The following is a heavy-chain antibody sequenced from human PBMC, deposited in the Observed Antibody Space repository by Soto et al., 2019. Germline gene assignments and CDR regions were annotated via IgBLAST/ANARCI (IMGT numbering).Heavy chain of an antibody. J-gene: IGHJ4*01. CDR3: VKGDQLLRYYFEF. CDR1: GFTFGSYW. V-gene: IGHV3-7*01. CDR2: IKMDASEK. Sequence: GGSLRLSCAASGFTFGSYWMSWVRQAPGKGLEWLATIKMDASEKKYVDSVKGRFTMSRDNAKNSLYLQMDSLRVEDTAIYSCVKGDQLLRYYFEFWGPGTLVTVSS. D-gene: IGHD2-15*01.